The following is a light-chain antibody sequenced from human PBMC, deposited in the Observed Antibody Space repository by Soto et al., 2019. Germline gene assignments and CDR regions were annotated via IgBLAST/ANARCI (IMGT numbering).Light chain of an antibody. J-gene: IGKJ1*01. CDR3: QHYCTRPWT. V-gene: IGKV3-15*01. CDR1: HSVSSS. Sequence: EVVMTQSPATLSVSPGERATLSCRASHSVSSSLAWYQQKPGQAPRLLISGASTRAAGIPARFSGSGSGTEFSLTISCLQSEDFAVYYCQHYCTRPWTFGQGTKVDIK. CDR2: GAS.